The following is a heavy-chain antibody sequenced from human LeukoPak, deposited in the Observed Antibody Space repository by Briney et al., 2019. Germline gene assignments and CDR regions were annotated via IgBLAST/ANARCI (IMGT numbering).Heavy chain of an antibody. CDR3: ARAVAGAPNY. CDR1: GFTFSSYG. V-gene: IGHV3-74*01. CDR2: INIDGSST. Sequence: GGSLRLSCAASGFTFSSYGMHWVRQAPGKGLVWVSRINIDGSSTNYADSVKGRFTISRDNAKNTLYLQMNSLRAEDTAVYYCARAVAGAPNYWGQGTLVTVSS. J-gene: IGHJ4*02. D-gene: IGHD6-19*01.